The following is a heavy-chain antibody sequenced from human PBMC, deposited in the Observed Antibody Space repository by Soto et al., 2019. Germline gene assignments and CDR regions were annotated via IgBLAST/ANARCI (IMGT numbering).Heavy chain of an antibody. CDR3: ARHGPIAAAGTVFDY. Sequence: QVQLQESGPGLVKPSETLSLTCTVSGGSISNYYWSWIRQPPGKGLEWIGYIYYSGSPRYNPSLKSRVTISVDTSQNQFSLKLSSVTAADTAVYYCARHGPIAAAGTVFDYWGQGTLVTVSS. CDR1: GGSISNYY. J-gene: IGHJ4*02. CDR2: IYYSGSP. V-gene: IGHV4-59*08. D-gene: IGHD6-13*01.